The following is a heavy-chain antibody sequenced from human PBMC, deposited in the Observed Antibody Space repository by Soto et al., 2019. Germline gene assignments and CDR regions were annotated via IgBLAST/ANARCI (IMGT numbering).Heavy chain of an antibody. V-gene: IGHV3-21*01. CDR1: GFSFSTST. CDR2: IGRTGIYR. Sequence: EVQLVESGGGLVKPGGSLRLSCAASGFSFSTSTMNWVRQAPGKGLEFVSSIGRTGIYRYYIDSVKGRFTISRDNAQNSLYLQMNSLRAEDTVLYYCVCDDNRRYWGQGTLVTVSS. J-gene: IGHJ4*02. CDR3: VCDDNRRY. D-gene: IGHD1-1*01.